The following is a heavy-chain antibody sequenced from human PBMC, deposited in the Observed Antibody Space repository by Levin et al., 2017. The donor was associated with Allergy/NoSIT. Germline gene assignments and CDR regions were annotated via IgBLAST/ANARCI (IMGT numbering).Heavy chain of an antibody. CDR2: ISGRGGST. V-gene: IGHV3-23*01. CDR1: GFTFSSYA. Sequence: GESLKISCAASGFTFSSYAMSWVRQAPGKGLEWVSAISGRGGSTYYADSVKGRFTISRDNSKNTLYLQMNSLRAEDTAVYYCAKVREGIVLVVAATFYFDYWGQGTLVTVSS. CDR3: AKVREGIVLVVAATFYFDY. J-gene: IGHJ4*02. D-gene: IGHD2-15*01.